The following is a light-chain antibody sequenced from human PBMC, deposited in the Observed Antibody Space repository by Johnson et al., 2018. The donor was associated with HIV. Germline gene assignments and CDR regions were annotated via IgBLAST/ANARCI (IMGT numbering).Light chain of an antibody. CDR3: ATWDRSLTIGGG. V-gene: IGLV1-51*01. CDR2: DNN. CDR1: SSNIGNNY. J-gene: IGLJ1*01. Sequence: QSVLTQPPSVSAAPGQKVTISCSGSSSNIGNNYVSWYQQLPGTAPKLLIYDNNKRPSGIPDRFSGSKSGTSATLGITGLQTGDEAEYYCATWDRSLTIGGGFGSGTKVTGL.